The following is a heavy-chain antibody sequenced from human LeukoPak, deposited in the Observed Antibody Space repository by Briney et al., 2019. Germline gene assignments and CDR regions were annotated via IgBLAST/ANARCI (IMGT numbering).Heavy chain of an antibody. D-gene: IGHD5-12*01. J-gene: IGHJ4*02. CDR3: AKGLEYYFDY. V-gene: IGHV3-30*18. CDR1: GFTFSNYM. Sequence: GKSLRLSCAASGFTFSNYMMHWVRQAPGKGLDWVAVILEDGRYQYYADSVKGRFTISRDNSKNTLYLQMNSLRAEDTAVYYCAKGLEYYFDYWGQGTLVTVSS. CDR2: ILEDGRYQ.